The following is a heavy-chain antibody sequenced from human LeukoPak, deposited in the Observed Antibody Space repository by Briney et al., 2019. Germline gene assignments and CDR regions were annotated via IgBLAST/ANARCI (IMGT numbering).Heavy chain of an antibody. D-gene: IGHD2-2*01. CDR3: ARGDGVVPAASSWFGP. V-gene: IGHV4-34*01. CDR1: GGSFSGYY. J-gene: IGHJ5*02. Sequence: PSETLSLTCAVYGGSFSGYYWSWLRQPPGKGLEWIGEINHSGSTNYNPSLKSRVTISVDTSKNQFSLKLSSVTAADTAVYYCARGDGVVPAASSWFGPWGQGTLVTVSS. CDR2: INHSGST.